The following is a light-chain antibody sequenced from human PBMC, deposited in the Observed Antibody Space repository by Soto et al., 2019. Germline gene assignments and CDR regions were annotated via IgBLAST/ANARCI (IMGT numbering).Light chain of an antibody. J-gene: IGLJ3*02. CDR2: EVS. V-gene: IGLV2-23*02. Sequence: QSALTQPDSVSASPGQSITISGTGTSRDVGTYDLVSWYQQHPGKAPKLMIYEVSKRPSGVSHRFSGSKSGNTASLTVSGRQSEDEADYYCCSHAHGSLWVCGGGTKLTVL. CDR1: SRDVGTYDL. CDR3: CSHAHGSLWV.